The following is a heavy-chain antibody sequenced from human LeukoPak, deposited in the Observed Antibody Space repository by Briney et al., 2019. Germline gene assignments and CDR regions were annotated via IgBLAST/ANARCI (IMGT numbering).Heavy chain of an antibody. J-gene: IGHJ4*02. CDR3: ATDTPAGYSYPLWY. CDR2: FDPEDGET. D-gene: IGHD5-18*01. Sequence: ASVKVSCKVSGYTLTELSMHWVRQAPGKGLEWMGGFDPEDGETIYAQKSQGRVTMTEDTSTDTAYMELSSLRSEDTAVYYCATDTPAGYSYPLWYWGQGTLVTVSS. V-gene: IGHV1-24*01. CDR1: GYTLTELS.